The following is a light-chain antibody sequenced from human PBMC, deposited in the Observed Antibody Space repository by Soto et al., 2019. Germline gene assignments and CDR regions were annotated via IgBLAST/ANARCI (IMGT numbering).Light chain of an antibody. CDR2: RTS. CDR3: QQYGHSPLT. CDR1: QSVSSNL. Sequence: EIVLTQSPGTLSLSPGERANLPCRASQSVSSNLLAWYQQKPGQAPRLLIYRTSTRATGIPDRFSGSGSGTDFTITISRLEAEDFAVYYCQQYGHSPLTFGGGTKVEI. V-gene: IGKV3-20*01. J-gene: IGKJ4*01.